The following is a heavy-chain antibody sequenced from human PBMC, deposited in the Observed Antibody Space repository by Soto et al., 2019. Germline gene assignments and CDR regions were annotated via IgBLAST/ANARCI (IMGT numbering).Heavy chain of an antibody. CDR3: ARDDWEDFDWLLPLRYYYYGMDV. J-gene: IGHJ6*02. V-gene: IGHV4-31*03. CDR1: GGSISSAGYC. D-gene: IGHD3-9*01. CDR2: MYYSGIT. Sequence: SETLSLTCTVSGGSISSAGYCWSWIRQHPGRGLEWIGYMYYSGITYYNPSLLSRVTMSVDMSKNQFSLKLFSVTAADTAVYYCARDDWEDFDWLLPLRYYYYGMDVWGQGTTVTVSS.